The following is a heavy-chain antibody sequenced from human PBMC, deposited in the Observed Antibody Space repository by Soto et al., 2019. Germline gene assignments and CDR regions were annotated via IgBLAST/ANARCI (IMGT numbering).Heavy chain of an antibody. D-gene: IGHD2-15*01. CDR3: ARGYCSGGGCPLDY. Sequence: QVQLVESGGGLVRPGGSPRLSCAASGFTFSDYRMYWIRQAPGKSLECVSNIYSSGSTMSYADSVRGRVTISRDNAKNSLYLQMHSLRAEDTAVYYCARGYCSGGGCPLDYWGQGTLVTVSS. CDR2: IYSSGSTM. CDR1: GFTFSDYR. J-gene: IGHJ4*02. V-gene: IGHV3-11*01.